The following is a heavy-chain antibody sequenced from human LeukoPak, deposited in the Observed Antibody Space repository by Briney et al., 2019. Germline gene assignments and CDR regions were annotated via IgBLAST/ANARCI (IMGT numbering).Heavy chain of an antibody. V-gene: IGHV3-21*01. D-gene: IGHD1-26*01. CDR2: ISNSLSYI. J-gene: IGHJ4*02. CDR1: GFTFSSYN. Sequence: GGSLRLSCAASGFTFSSYNMNWVRQAPGKGLEWVSSISNSLSYIYYADSVKGRFTVSRDNAKNSLYLQMNSLRADDTAVYYCARWGLGPSFDYWGQGNLVTVAS. CDR3: ARWGLGPSFDY.